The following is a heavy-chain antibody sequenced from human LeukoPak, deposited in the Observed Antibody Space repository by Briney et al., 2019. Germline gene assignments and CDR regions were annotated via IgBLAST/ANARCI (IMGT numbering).Heavy chain of an antibody. V-gene: IGHV4-31*03. Sequence: ASETLSLTCTVSDGSISSSTYSWGWIRQPPGKGLEWIGYIYYSGSTYYNPSLKSRVTISVDTSKNQFSLKLSSVTAADTAVYYCARGAIPYYDFWSGYYQGLYYYYYYGMDVWGQGTTVTVSS. CDR1: DGSISSSTYS. J-gene: IGHJ6*02. CDR2: IYYSGST. D-gene: IGHD3-3*01. CDR3: ARGAIPYYDFWSGYYQGLYYYYYYGMDV.